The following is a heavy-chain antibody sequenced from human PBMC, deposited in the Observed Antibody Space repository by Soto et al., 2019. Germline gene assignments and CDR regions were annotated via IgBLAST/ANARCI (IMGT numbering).Heavy chain of an antibody. J-gene: IGHJ5*02. Sequence: ASVKVSCKASGYTFTSYHITWVRQAPGQGLEWMGWISAYNGNTNYAQNFQGRVSMTTDSSTTTVNMELTSLTSEDTAVYYCGRDQSGTGYYVDWFDPWGQGTLVTVSS. CDR3: GRDQSGTGYYVDWFDP. CDR2: ISAYNGNT. V-gene: IGHV1-18*01. CDR1: GYTFTSYH. D-gene: IGHD3-10*02.